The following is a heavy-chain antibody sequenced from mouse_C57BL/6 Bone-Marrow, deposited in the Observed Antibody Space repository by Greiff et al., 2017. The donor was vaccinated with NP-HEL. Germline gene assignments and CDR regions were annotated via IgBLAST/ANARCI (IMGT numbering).Heavy chain of an antibody. CDR2: INPNNGGT. CDR3: APVVESLNAMDY. J-gene: IGHJ4*01. CDR1: GYTFTDYY. Sequence: EVQLQQSGPELVKPGASVKISCKASGYTFTDYYMNWVKQSHGKSLEWIGDINPNNGGTSYNQKFKGKATLTVDKSSSTAYMELRSLTSEDSAVYYCAPVVESLNAMDYWGQGTSVTVSS. V-gene: IGHV1-26*01. D-gene: IGHD1-1*01.